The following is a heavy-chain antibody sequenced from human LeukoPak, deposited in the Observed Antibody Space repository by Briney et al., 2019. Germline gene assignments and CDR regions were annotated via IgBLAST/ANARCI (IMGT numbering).Heavy chain of an antibody. CDR2: INHSGST. J-gene: IGHJ4*02. D-gene: IGHD5-24*01. Sequence: SETLSLTCVVYGGSFSGYYWSWIRQPPGKGLEWIGEINHSGSTNYNPSLKSRVTISVDTSKNQFSLKLSSVTAADTAVYYCARGLRRDGYNFDYWGQGTLVTVSS. V-gene: IGHV4-34*01. CDR3: ARGLRRDGYNFDY. CDR1: GGSFSGYY.